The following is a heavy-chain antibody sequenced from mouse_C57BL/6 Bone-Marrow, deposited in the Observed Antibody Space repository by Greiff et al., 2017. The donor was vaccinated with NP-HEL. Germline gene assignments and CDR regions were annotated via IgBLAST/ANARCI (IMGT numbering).Heavy chain of an antibody. D-gene: IGHD4-1*01. V-gene: IGHV1-22*01. CDR2: INPNNGGT. J-gene: IGHJ2*01. Sequence: EVKLQESGPELVKPGASVKMSCKASGYTFTDYNMHWVKQSHGKSLEWIGYINPNNGGTSYNQKFKGKATLTVNKSSSTAYMELRSLTSEDSAVYYCASRKLGLDYWGQGTTLTVSS. CDR1: GYTFTDYN. CDR3: ASRKLGLDY.